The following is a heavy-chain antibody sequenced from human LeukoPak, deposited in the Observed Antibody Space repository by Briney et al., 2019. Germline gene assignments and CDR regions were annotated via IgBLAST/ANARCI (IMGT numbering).Heavy chain of an antibody. Sequence: PGGSLRLSCAASGFTFSTYSMNWVRQAPGKGLEWVSYISSGSSGIYYADSVKGRFTISRDNAKNSLFVQMNSLRDEDTAVYYCAREWAGLFDYWGQGTLVTVSS. D-gene: IGHD1-26*01. V-gene: IGHV3-48*02. CDR2: ISSGSSGI. CDR3: AREWAGLFDY. CDR1: GFTFSTYS. J-gene: IGHJ4*02.